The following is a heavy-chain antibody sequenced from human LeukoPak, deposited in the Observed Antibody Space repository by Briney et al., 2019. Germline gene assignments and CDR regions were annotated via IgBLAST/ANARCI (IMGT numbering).Heavy chain of an antibody. D-gene: IGHD3-22*01. CDR2: INPSGCST. CDR3: AREAASSGYYSRRGGVDY. J-gene: IGHJ4*02. V-gene: IGHV1-46*01. Sequence: ASVKVSCQASGYTLPGYYMHELRQAPGQGLVSRGKINPSGCSTSYALKFQGRVTMTRDTSPSTVYMELSSLRSEDTAVYYCAREAASSGYYSRRGGVDYWGEGTVVSVSS. CDR1: GYTLPGYY.